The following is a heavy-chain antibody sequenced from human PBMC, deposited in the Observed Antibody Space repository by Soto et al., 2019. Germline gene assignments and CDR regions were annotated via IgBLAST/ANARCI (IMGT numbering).Heavy chain of an antibody. Sequence: TLSLTCPVSGGSISSGDYYWSWIRQHPGKGLEWIGYIYYSASTYYNPSLKSRVTISVDTSKNHFSLNLRSVTAADTAVYYCARALRYCSSTSCSPWYYFDYWGQGTLVTVSS. CDR3: ARALRYCSSTSCSPWYYFDY. D-gene: IGHD2-2*01. J-gene: IGHJ4*02. CDR2: IYYSAST. CDR1: GGSISSGDYY. V-gene: IGHV4-31*03.